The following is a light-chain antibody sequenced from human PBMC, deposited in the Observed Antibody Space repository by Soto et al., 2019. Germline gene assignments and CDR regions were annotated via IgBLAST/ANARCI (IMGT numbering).Light chain of an antibody. CDR1: SSNIGAGYD. Sequence: QAVVTQPPSVSGAPGQGVTISCTGSSSNIGAGYDVHWYQQLPGTAPKLLIYGNSNRPSGVPDRCSGSKSGTSASLAITWRQAEDEADYYCLSYDSRLSVVGLGGGTKLIV. V-gene: IGLV1-40*01. CDR2: GNS. CDR3: LSYDSRLSVVG. J-gene: IGLJ2*01.